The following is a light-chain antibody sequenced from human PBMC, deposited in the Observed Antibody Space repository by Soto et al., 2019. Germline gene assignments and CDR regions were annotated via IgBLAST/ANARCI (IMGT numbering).Light chain of an antibody. CDR1: QSVSSSN. Sequence: PGERATLSCRASQSVSSSNFAWYQQKPAQAPRLLIYGASRRAPGIPDRFSGSGSGTDFTLTISRLEPEDFAVYYCQQYGSSGTFGQGTKVDI. V-gene: IGKV3-20*01. CDR2: GAS. CDR3: QQYGSSGT. J-gene: IGKJ1*01.